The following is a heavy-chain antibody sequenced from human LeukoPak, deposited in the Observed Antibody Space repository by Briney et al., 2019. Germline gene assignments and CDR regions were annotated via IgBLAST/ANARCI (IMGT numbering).Heavy chain of an antibody. J-gene: IGHJ4*02. CDR3: ARESTTGTTSSDY. Sequence: GGSLRLSCAASGFTFSGYAMHWVRQAPGRGLEYVSAISSNGGSTYYANSVKGRFTISRDNSKNTLYLQMGSLRAEDMAVYYCARESTTGTTSSDYWGQGTLVTVSS. V-gene: IGHV3-64*01. CDR2: ISSNGGST. D-gene: IGHD1-1*01. CDR1: GFTFSGYA.